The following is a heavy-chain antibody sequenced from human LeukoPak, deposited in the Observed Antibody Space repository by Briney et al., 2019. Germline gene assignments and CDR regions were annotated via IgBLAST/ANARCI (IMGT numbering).Heavy chain of an antibody. V-gene: IGHV1-46*01. Sequence: ASVKVSCKASGYTFTSYYMHWVRQAPGQGLEWMGIINPSGGSTSYAQKFQGRVTMTRDTSTSTVYMELSSLRSEDTAVYYCARDSDLQLWYRIGWDYWGQGTLVTVSS. J-gene: IGHJ4*02. D-gene: IGHD5-18*01. CDR1: GYTFTSYY. CDR2: INPSGGST. CDR3: ARDSDLQLWYRIGWDY.